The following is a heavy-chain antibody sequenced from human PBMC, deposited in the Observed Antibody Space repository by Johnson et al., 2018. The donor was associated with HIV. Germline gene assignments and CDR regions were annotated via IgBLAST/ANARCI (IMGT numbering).Heavy chain of an antibody. J-gene: IGHJ3*02. CDR3: ARALARLDAFDI. Sequence: VQLVESGGSVVRPGGSLRLSCGASGFTFDDDGMSWVRQAPGKGLEWVSGITWNGGRTGSADSVKGRFTISRDNAKNSLYLQMNSLRAGDTAVYYCARALARLDAFDIWGQGTMVTVSS. V-gene: IGHV3-20*04. CDR1: GFTFDDDG. CDR2: ITWNGGRT.